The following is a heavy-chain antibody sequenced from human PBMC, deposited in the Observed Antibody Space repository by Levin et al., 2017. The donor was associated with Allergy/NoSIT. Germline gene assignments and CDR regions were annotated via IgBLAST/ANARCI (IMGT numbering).Heavy chain of an antibody. CDR1: GFSLSTSGVG. J-gene: IGHJ4*02. V-gene: IGHV2-5*02. Sequence: SGPTLVKPTQTLTLTCSFSGFSLSTSGVGVGWIRQPPGKALEWLALIYWDGDKRYSPSLNNRLTITKDSSKNQVVLTMANMDPMDTATYFCAYGPYSFDYWGQGTLVTVSS. CDR3: AYGPYSFDY. CDR2: IYWDGDK.